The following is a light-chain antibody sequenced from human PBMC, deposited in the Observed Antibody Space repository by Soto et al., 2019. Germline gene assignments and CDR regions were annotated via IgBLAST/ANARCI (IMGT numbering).Light chain of an antibody. CDR1: QTISSY. CDR2: AAS. J-gene: IGKJ5*01. V-gene: IGKV1-39*01. CDR3: QQSYTTPIT. Sequence: DIQMTQSPSSVSASVGDRVTITCRASQTISSYLNWYQQKPGRAPKLLIYAASSLQSGVPSRLSGSGSGTDFTLTISSLQPEDFATYYCQQSYTTPITFGQGTRLEIK.